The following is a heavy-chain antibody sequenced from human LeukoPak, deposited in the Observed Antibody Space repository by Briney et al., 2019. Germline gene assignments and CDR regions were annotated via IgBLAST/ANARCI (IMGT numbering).Heavy chain of an antibody. Sequence: GGSLRLSCAVSGFTFSSYWINWVRQAPGRGPEWVASINQDGSDHYYVDSVKGRFSISRDNAKDSLCLQMSSLRVEDTAVYYCANQGMVAATEYYFDYWGQGTLVTVSS. D-gene: IGHD2-15*01. CDR2: INQDGSDH. J-gene: IGHJ4*02. CDR3: ANQGMVAATEYYFDY. V-gene: IGHV3-7*05. CDR1: GFTFSSYW.